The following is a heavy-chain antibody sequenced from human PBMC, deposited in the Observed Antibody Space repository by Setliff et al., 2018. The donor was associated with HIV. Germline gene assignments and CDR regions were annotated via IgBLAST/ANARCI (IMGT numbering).Heavy chain of an antibody. J-gene: IGHJ4*02. V-gene: IGHV4-34*01. D-gene: IGHD1-26*01. CDR3: TRGVRAYRPFDY. Sequence: PSETLSLTCAVYGGSFSAFSWNWVRQPPGKGLEWIGEINQSGTTYYNPSLKSRLTISVDSSKNQFSLRLHSVTAADTAVYYCTRGVRAYRPFDYWGQGTQVTV. CDR1: GGSFSAFS. CDR2: INQSGTT.